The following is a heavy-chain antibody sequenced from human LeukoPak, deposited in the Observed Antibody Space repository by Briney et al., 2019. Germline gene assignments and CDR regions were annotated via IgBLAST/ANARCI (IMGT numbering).Heavy chain of an antibody. J-gene: IGHJ4*02. V-gene: IGHV3-21*01. Sequence: GGSLRLSCAASGFTFSSYSMNWVRQAPGKGLEWVSFISSSRSYIYYADSVKGRFTISRDNAKNSLYLQMNSLRAEDTAVYYCARSIAAPYYFDYWGRGTLVTVSS. D-gene: IGHD6-13*01. CDR2: ISSSRSYI. CDR3: ARSIAAPYYFDY. CDR1: GFTFSSYS.